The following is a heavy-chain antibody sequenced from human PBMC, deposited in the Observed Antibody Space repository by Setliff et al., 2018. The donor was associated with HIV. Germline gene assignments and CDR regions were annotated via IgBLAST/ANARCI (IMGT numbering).Heavy chain of an antibody. D-gene: IGHD6-19*01. CDR2: IDTSGST. Sequence: SETLSLTCTVFGGSTFYWSWIRQPAGKGLEWIGHIDTSGSTNYNPSLKSRVTISVDTSKSQFSLNVNSVTAAATAVYYCATSSSWSTFGYWGQGTLVPVSS. V-gene: IGHV4-4*07. CDR3: ATSSSWSTFGY. CDR1: GGSTFY. J-gene: IGHJ4*02.